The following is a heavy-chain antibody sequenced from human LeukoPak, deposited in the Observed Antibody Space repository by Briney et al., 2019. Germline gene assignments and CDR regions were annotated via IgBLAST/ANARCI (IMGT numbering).Heavy chain of an antibody. CDR1: EFTFSSYA. Sequence: PGGSLRLSCATSEFTFSSYAMSWVRQAPGKGLEWVAAISGSAGATYYADSVKGRFTISRDNSKNTLYLQMNSLRVEDTAVYYCAKFPALPAMVRGALKDFEYWGQGTVVTVSS. D-gene: IGHD3-10*01. V-gene: IGHV3-23*01. CDR2: ISGSAGAT. J-gene: IGHJ4*02. CDR3: AKFPALPAMVRGALKDFEY.